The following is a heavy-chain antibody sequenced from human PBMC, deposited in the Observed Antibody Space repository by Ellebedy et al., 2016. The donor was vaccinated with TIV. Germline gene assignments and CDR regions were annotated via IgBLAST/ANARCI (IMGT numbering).Heavy chain of an antibody. J-gene: IGHJ4*02. D-gene: IGHD6-19*01. Sequence: AASVKVSCKASGYTFSNYFVHWVRQAPGQGLEWMGIINPSSCSTTYAQNLQGRVTMTRDTSTTTVYMELSSLTSEDTAVYYCARSRSSGWLHTPDYWGQGTLVIVSS. CDR2: INPSSCST. V-gene: IGHV1-46*04. CDR1: GYTFSNYF. CDR3: ARSRSSGWLHTPDY.